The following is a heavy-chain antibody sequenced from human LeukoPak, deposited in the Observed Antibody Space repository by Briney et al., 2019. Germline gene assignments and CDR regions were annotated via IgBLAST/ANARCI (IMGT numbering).Heavy chain of an antibody. CDR2: ISYDGSNK. CDR3: AISPRYFDWLKVDY. J-gene: IGHJ4*02. V-gene: IGHV3-30-3*01. D-gene: IGHD3-9*01. Sequence: GVSLRLSCAASGFTFSSYAMHWVRQAPGTGLEWVAVISYDGSNKYYADSVKGRFTISRDNSKNTLYLQMNSLRAEDTAVYYCAISPRYFDWLKVDYWGQGTLVTVSS. CDR1: GFTFSSYA.